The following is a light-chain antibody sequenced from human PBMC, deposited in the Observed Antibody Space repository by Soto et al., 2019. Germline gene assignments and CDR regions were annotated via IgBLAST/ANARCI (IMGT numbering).Light chain of an antibody. CDR1: QGISNY. Sequence: DIQMTQSPSSLSASVGDRVTITCRASQGISNYVAWYQQKPGKVPKLLIYAASTLQSGVPSRFSGSGSGTDFTLTISSLQPEDVATYYCQKYNSAPWTFGPGTKVEIK. V-gene: IGKV1-27*01. CDR3: QKYNSAPWT. J-gene: IGKJ1*01. CDR2: AAS.